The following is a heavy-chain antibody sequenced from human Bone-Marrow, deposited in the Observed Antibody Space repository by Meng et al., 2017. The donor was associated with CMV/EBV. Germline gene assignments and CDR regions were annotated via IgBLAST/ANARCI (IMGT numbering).Heavy chain of an antibody. Sequence: CASSGYILRNFWMHWVRQAPGEGLVWVSRVNIAGSSTIYADSVEDRFTISRDNAKNTLYLQMNSLTAEDAAVYYCAATSYSASWYEYWGQGTLVTVSS. V-gene: IGHV3-74*01. CDR2: VNIAGSST. J-gene: IGHJ4*02. CDR3: AATSYSASWYEY. D-gene: IGHD2-2*01. CDR1: GYILRNFW.